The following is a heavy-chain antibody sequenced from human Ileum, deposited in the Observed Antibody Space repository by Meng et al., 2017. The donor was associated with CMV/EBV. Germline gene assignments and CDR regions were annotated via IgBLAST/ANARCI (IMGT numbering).Heavy chain of an antibody. V-gene: IGHV1-2*06. J-gene: IGHJ5*02. CDR1: GYTFTSYD. CDR2: INPNSGGA. Sequence: CKASGYTFTSYDINWVRQAPGQGLEWMGRINPNSGGANYAQKFQGRVAMTRDTSISTAYMELSRLRSDDTAAYYCARDPSQIYWFDPWGQGTLVTVSS. CDR3: ARDPSQIYWFDP. D-gene: IGHD2/OR15-2a*01.